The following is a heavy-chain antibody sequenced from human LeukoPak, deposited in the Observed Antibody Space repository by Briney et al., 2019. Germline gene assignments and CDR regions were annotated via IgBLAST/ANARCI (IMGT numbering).Heavy chain of an antibody. J-gene: IGHJ3*02. CDR1: GGSISSGGYY. D-gene: IGHD1-7*01. Sequence: KPSETLSLTCTVSGGSISSGGYYWGWIRQPPGKGLEWIGYIYHSGSTYYNPSLKSRVTISVDRSKNQFSLKLSSVTAADTAVYYCARSKRGYNWNFDAFDIWGQGTMVTASS. CDR2: IYHSGST. CDR3: ARSKRGYNWNFDAFDI. V-gene: IGHV4-30-2*01.